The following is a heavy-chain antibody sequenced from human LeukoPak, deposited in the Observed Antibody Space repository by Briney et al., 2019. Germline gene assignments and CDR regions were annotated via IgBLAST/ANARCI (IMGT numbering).Heavy chain of an antibody. Sequence: GGSLRLSCAASGFTFSTHWMYWVRQAPGRELVWVSRISGDGSLTSYADSVKGRFTISRDNAKDTLHLQMTSLRVEDTAVYSCASLLTPYHGSGGGGMDVWGQGTTVTVSS. CDR2: ISGDGSLT. V-gene: IGHV3-74*01. CDR3: ASLLTPYHGSGGGGMDV. D-gene: IGHD3-10*01. CDR1: GFTFSTHW. J-gene: IGHJ6*02.